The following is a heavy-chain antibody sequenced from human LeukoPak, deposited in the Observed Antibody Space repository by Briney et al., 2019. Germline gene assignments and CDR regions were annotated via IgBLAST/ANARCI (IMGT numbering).Heavy chain of an antibody. CDR2: INPNSGNT. CDR1: GYTFTSYD. J-gene: IGHJ5*02. CDR3: ARGEDSSGYYYRSLLNWFDP. D-gene: IGHD3-22*01. Sequence: ASVKVSCKASGYTFTSYDINWVRQATGQGLEWMGWINPNSGNTGYAQKFQGRVTMTRNTSTSTAYMELSSLRSEDTAVYYCARGEDSSGYYYRSLLNWFDPWGQGTLVTVSS. V-gene: IGHV1-8*01.